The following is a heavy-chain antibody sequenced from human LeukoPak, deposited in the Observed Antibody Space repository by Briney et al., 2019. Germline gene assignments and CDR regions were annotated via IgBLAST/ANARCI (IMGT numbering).Heavy chain of an antibody. CDR3: AKPYYGDYSYYFDY. CDR2: ISYDGSNK. D-gene: IGHD4-17*01. CDR1: GFTFSTYA. J-gene: IGHJ4*02. V-gene: IGHV3-30*18. Sequence: HPGGSLRLSCAASGFTFSTYAMSWVRQAPGKGLEWVAVISYDGSNKYYADSVKGRFTISRDNSKNTLYLQMNSLRAEDTAVYYCAKPYYGDYSYYFDYWGQGTLVTVSS.